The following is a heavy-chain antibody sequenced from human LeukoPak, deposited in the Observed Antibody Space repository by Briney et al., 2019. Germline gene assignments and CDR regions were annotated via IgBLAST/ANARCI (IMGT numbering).Heavy chain of an antibody. Sequence: GGSLRLSCAASGFTFINAWMNWVRQAPGKGLEWVSYISSSGSTIYYADSVKGRFTISRDNAKNSLYLQMNSLRAEDTAVYYCAELGITMIGGVWGKGTTVTISS. V-gene: IGHV3-48*04. J-gene: IGHJ6*04. CDR3: AELGITMIGGV. CDR1: GFTFINAW. CDR2: ISSSGSTI. D-gene: IGHD3-10*02.